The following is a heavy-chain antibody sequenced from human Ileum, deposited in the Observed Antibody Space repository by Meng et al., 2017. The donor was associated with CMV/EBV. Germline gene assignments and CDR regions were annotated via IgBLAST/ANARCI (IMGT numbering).Heavy chain of an antibody. J-gene: IGHJ4*02. CDR2: IRSRSDGGTV. CDR1: GFTCSDAW. Sequence: SGFTCSDAWMSWVRQAPGKGPEWVGRIRSRSDGGTVDYSVPLKGRLTISRDDSRNTLYLQLDSLETEDTAVYYCITTYNFNSLHRPYWGQGTLVTVSS. V-gene: IGHV3-15*01. D-gene: IGHD5-24*01. CDR3: ITTYNFNSLHRPY.